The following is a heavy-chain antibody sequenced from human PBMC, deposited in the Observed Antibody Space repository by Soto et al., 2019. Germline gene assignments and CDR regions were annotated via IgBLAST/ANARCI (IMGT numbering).Heavy chain of an antibody. V-gene: IGHV1-69*01. CDR2: IIPIFGTA. J-gene: IGHJ5*02. CDR1: GGTFSSYA. Sequence: QVQLVQSGAEVKKPGSSVKVSCKASGGTFSSYAISWVRQAPGQGLEWIGGIIPIFGTANYAQKFQGRVTITADESTSTAYMELSSLRSEDTAVYYCARDANYDFWSGYYPYNWFDPWGQGTLVTVSS. D-gene: IGHD3-3*01. CDR3: ARDANYDFWSGYYPYNWFDP.